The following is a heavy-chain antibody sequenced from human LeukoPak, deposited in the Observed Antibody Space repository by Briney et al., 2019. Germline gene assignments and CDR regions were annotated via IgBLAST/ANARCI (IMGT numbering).Heavy chain of an antibody. D-gene: IGHD1-26*01. J-gene: IGHJ4*02. V-gene: IGHV6-1*01. CDR1: GDSVSSDSAA. CDR3: ARDPVGGSTIFDS. CDR2: TYFRSKWYY. Sequence: SQTLSLTCAMSGDSVSSDSAAWNSTRQSPSRGLEWLARTYFRSKWYYDYALAVKGRITIYPDTSKNQFSLQLNSVTPEDTAVYFCARDPVGGSTIFDSWGQGTLVTVSS.